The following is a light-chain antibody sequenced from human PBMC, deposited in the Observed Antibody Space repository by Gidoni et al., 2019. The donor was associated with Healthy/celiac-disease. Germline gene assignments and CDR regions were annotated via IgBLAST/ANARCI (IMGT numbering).Light chain of an antibody. V-gene: IGKV3-15*01. CDR2: GAS. Sequence: EIVMTQSPATLSVSPGERATHSCRASQSVSSNLAWYQQKPGQAPRLLIYGASTRATGIPARFSGSGSGTEFTLTISSLRSEDFAVYYCQQYNNWPPYTFGQGTKLEIK. CDR3: QQYNNWPPYT. CDR1: QSVSSN. J-gene: IGKJ2*01.